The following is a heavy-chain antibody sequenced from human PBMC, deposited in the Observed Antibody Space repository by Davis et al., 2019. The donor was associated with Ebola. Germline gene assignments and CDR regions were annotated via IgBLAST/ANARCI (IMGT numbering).Heavy chain of an antibody. CDR2: INPNSGGT. V-gene: IGHV1-2*04. CDR3: ARTTTPIAAAGKGYYYGMDV. D-gene: IGHD6-13*01. J-gene: IGHJ6*02. CDR1: GYTFTGYY. Sequence: ASVKVSCKASGYTFTGYYMHWVRQAPGQGLEWMGWINPNSGGTNYAQKFQGWVTMTRDTSISTAYMELSRLRSDDTAVYYCARTTTPIAAAGKGYYYGMDVWGQGTTVTVSS.